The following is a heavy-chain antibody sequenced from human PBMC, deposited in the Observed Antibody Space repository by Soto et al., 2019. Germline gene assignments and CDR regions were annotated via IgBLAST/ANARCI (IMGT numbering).Heavy chain of an antibody. V-gene: IGHV3-30-3*01. D-gene: IGHD3-10*02. J-gene: IGHJ1*01. Sequence: PGGSLRLSCAASGFTFTSYAMHWVRQAPGKGLEWVAVISFDGSTYYADSVKGRFTISRDNSKNTLYLQMNSLRAEDTAVYYCATSQGAVFGSGAEYFQHWGQGTLVTVSS. CDR1: GFTFTSYA. CDR2: ISFDGST. CDR3: ATSQGAVFGSGAEYFQH.